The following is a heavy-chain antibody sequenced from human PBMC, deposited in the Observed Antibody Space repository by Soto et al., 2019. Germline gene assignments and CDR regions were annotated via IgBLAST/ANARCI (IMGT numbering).Heavy chain of an antibody. Sequence: QVQLVESGGGVVQPGRSLRLSCAASGFTFDRFCMHWVRQAPGKGLEWVAVVSFDGGNDYFADSVKGRFTISRDNSKNTLYLHMNSLRAEDTAVYFCVKEKYYYDRSGMYYFDYWGQGTLVTVSS. CDR1: GFTFDRFC. J-gene: IGHJ4*02. CDR3: VKEKYYYDRSGMYYFDY. CDR2: VSFDGGND. V-gene: IGHV3-30*18. D-gene: IGHD3-22*01.